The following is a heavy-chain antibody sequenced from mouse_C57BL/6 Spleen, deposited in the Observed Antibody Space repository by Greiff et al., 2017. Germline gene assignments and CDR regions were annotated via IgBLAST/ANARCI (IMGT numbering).Heavy chain of an antibody. CDR1: GYAFSSSW. J-gene: IGHJ3*01. V-gene: IGHV1-82*01. Sequence: QVQLQQSGPELVKPGASVKISCKASGYAFSSSWMNWGKQRPGKGLEWIGRIYPGDGDTNYNGKFKGKATLTADKSSSTAYMELSSLTSEDTAVYFWARGDYDGYPAYWGKGTLVTVSA. CDR3: ARGDYDGYPAY. CDR2: IYPGDGDT. D-gene: IGHD2-3*01.